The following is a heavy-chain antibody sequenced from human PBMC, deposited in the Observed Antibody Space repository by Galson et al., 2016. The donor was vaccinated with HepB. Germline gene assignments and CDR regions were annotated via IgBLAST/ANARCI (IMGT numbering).Heavy chain of an antibody. CDR1: GFTFSRYT. CDR2: ISSSSNYI. Sequence: SLRLSCAASGFTFSRYTMNWVRQAPGKGLEWVSSISSSSNYIYYADSVKGRFTISRDNAKKSLYLRMNSLRVEDTAVCYCARDFEAINYCSAGNCYRPGYFDYWGQGTLVTASS. V-gene: IGHV3-21*01. CDR3: ARDFEAINYCSAGNCYRPGYFDY. J-gene: IGHJ4*02. D-gene: IGHD2-15*01.